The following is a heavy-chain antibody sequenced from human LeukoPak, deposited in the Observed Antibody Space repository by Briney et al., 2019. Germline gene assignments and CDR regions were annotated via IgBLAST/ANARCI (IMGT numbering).Heavy chain of an antibody. CDR1: GFTFDDYG. CDR3: ARALGPCSGGSCYTTTSFDY. CDR2: INWNGGST. J-gene: IGHJ4*02. Sequence: GGSLRLSCAASGFTFDDYGMSWVRQAPGKGLDWVSGINWNGGSTGYADSVKGRFTISRDNAKNSLYLQMNSLRAEDTALYYCARALGPCSGGSCYTTTSFDYWGQGTLVTVSS. V-gene: IGHV3-20*04. D-gene: IGHD2-15*01.